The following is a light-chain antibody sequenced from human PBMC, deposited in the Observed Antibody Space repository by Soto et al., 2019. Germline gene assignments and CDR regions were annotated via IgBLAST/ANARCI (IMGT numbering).Light chain of an antibody. CDR1: QTISSW. J-gene: IGKJ1*01. CDR3: QLEKSYSEA. CDR2: KAS. Sequence: ITKCSSALSGSVGDGVTITCLAKQTISSWLAWYQQKPGKAPKLLIYKASTLKSGVPSRFSGSGSGTEFTLTISSLQPDDFATYYRQLEKSYSEAFGQGTKVDIK. V-gene: IGKV1-5*03.